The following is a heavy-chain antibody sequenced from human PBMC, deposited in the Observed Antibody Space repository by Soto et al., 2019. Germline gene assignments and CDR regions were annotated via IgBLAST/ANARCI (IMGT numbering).Heavy chain of an antibody. CDR3: AIGFRGGDADWFDP. CDR2: INAGNGNT. J-gene: IGHJ5*02. CDR1: GYTFTSYA. D-gene: IGHD2-21*02. Sequence: QVQLVQSGAEVKKPGASVKVSCKASGYTFTSYAMHWVRQAPGQRLEWMGWINAGNGNTKYSQKCQGRDTITRDTSASTAYMELSSLRSEDTAVYYCAIGFRGGDADWFDPWGQGTLVTVSS. V-gene: IGHV1-3*01.